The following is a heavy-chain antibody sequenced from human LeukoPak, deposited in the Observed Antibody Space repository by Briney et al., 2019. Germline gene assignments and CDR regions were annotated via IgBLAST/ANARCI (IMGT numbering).Heavy chain of an antibody. D-gene: IGHD6-13*01. Sequence: TSETLSLTCAVSGAPISSNNWWWFWVRQPPGKGLEWIGEIYHSGNTNYNPSLKSRVTMLIDQSKNQFSLKLSSVTAADTAVYYCANAEPRGMFWYANWGQGTLVTVSS. CDR3: ANAEPRGMFWYAN. CDR1: GAPISSNNW. J-gene: IGHJ4*02. CDR2: IYHSGNT. V-gene: IGHV4-4*02.